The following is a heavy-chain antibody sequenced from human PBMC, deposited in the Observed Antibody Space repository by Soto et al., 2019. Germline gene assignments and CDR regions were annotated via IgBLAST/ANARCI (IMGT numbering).Heavy chain of an antibody. J-gene: IGHJ6*02. V-gene: IGHV2-70*11. D-gene: IGHD2-2*01. Sequence: SSPTLVNPTHTLTLTCTFSGFSLSSSRICINWLRQPPGKALEWLARIDWDDDKYYSTSLKTRLTISKDTSKNQVVLTMTNMDPVDTATYYCARIPLYCISTSCYGYYYYGMDVWGQGTTVTVSS. CDR1: GFSLSSSRIC. CDR3: ARIPLYCISTSCYGYYYYGMDV. CDR2: IDWDDDK.